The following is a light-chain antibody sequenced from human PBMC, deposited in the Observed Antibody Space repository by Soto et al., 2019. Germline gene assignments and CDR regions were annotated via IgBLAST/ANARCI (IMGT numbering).Light chain of an antibody. CDR3: LHDHNYPWT. V-gene: IGKV1-6*01. Sequence: AIQMTQSPSSLSASVGDRVTITCRASQVIRNDLGWYQQKPGKAPKLLIYGASNLQSGVPSRFSGSGSGTDFTLTITSLQPEDFATYHCLHDHNYPWTFGQGTKVDIK. CDR1: QVIRND. J-gene: IGKJ1*01. CDR2: GAS.